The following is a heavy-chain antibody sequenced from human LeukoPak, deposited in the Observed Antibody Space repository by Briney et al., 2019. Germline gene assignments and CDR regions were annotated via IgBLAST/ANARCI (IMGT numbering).Heavy chain of an antibody. CDR3: ARDRARFDP. J-gene: IGHJ5*02. V-gene: IGHV4-61*01. Sequence: SETLSLTCTVSGGSISSSSYYWSWIRQPPGKGLEWIGYIYYSGSTNYNPSLKSRVTISVDTSKNQFSLKLSSVTAADTAVYYCARDRARFDPWGQGTLVTVSS. CDR2: IYYSGST. CDR1: GGSISSSSYY. D-gene: IGHD3-10*01.